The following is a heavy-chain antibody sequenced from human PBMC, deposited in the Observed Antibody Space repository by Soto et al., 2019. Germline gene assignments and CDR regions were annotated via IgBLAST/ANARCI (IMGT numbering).Heavy chain of an antibody. CDR3: ARGRIVASIHDAFEI. J-gene: IGHJ3*02. D-gene: IGHD5-12*01. CDR2: ISAYNGKR. V-gene: IGHV1-18*01. Sequence: QGQLLQSGDEVKTPGASVRVSCRASGYPFTSYGISWVRQAPGQGLEWVAWISAYNGKRDTAQKFQDRVTMTLDTSTDTAHMDLGDLTSADTAVYYCARGRIVASIHDAFEIWGQGTNGTVSS. CDR1: GYPFTSYG.